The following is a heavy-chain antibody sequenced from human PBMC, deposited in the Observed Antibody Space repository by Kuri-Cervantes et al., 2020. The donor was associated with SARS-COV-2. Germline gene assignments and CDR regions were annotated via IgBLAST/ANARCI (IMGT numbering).Heavy chain of an antibody. CDR3: ASSLLWFGESYYYMDV. V-gene: IGHV3-7*01. CDR2: IKQDGSEK. J-gene: IGHJ6*03. Sequence: GGSLRLSCAASGFTFSSYSMNWVRQAPGKGLEWVANIKQDGSEKYYVDSVKGRFTISRDNAKNSLYLQMNSLRAEDTAVYYCASSLLWFGESYYYMDVWGKGTTVTVSS. CDR1: GFTFSSYS. D-gene: IGHD3-10*01.